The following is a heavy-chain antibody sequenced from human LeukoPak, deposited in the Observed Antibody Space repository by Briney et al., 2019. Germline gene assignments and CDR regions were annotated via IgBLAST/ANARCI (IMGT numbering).Heavy chain of an antibody. CDR2: IYTSGST. V-gene: IGHV4-4*07. Sequence: SETLSLTCTVSGGSISSYYWGWIRQPAGKGLEWIGRIYTSGSTNYNPSLKSRVTMSVDTSKNQFSLKLSSVTAADTAVYYCARFIAVAGHRGHFDYWGQGTLVTVSS. CDR3: ARFIAVAGHRGHFDY. D-gene: IGHD6-19*01. J-gene: IGHJ4*02. CDR1: GGSISSYY.